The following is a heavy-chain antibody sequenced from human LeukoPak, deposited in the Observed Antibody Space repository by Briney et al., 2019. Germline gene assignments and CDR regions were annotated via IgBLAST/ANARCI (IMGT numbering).Heavy chain of an antibody. V-gene: IGHV3-66*01. J-gene: IGHJ4*02. D-gene: IGHD3-10*01. CDR1: GFTVSSNY. Sequence: GGSLRLSCGASGFTVSSNYMSWVRQAPGKGLEWVSGIYTGGDTYYADSVRDRFTISRDNSKNTLYLQMNSLRAEDTAVYYCTKGLWAGVSAARDWGQGTLVTVSS. CDR3: TKGLWAGVSAARD. CDR2: IYTGGDT.